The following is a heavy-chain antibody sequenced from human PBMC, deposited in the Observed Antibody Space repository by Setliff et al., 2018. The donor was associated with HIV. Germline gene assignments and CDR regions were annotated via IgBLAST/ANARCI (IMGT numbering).Heavy chain of an antibody. J-gene: IGHJ4*02. D-gene: IGHD1-26*01. CDR2: INTETGNP. CDR3: ARVGSYWSNFDY. V-gene: IGHV7-4-1*02. CDR1: GYTLTTYG. Sequence: ASVKVSCKASGYTLTTYGISWVRQAPGQGPEWMGWINTETGNPMYAQGFTGRFVFSLDTSVSTAYLQINSLKAEDTAMYHCARVGSYWSNFDYWGQGAPVTVSS.